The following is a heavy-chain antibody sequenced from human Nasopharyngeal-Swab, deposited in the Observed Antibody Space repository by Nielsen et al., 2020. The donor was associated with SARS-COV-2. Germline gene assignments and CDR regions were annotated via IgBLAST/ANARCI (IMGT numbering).Heavy chain of an antibody. CDR1: GFTFADYA. CDR3: AKAYCSSTSCYHYFDY. CDR2: ISWNSGSI. V-gene: IGHV3-9*01. J-gene: IGHJ4*02. Sequence: GGSLRLSCAASGFTFADYAMHWVRQAPGKGLEWFSGISWNSGSIGYADSVKGRFTISRDNAKNSLYLQMNSLRAEDTALYYCAKAYCSSTSCYHYFDYWGQGTLVTVSS. D-gene: IGHD2-2*01.